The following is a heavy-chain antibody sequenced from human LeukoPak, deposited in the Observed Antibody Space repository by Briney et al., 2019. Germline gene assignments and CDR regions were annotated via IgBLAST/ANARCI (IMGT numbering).Heavy chain of an antibody. V-gene: IGHV3-23*01. CDR2: ISGSGGST. J-gene: IGHJ4*02. D-gene: IGHD6-6*01. Sequence: GGSLRLSCAASGFTFSSYWMHWVRQAPGKGLEWVSAISGSGGSTYYADSVKGRFTISRDNSKNTLYLQMNSLRAEDTAVYYCAKASSSSGSFDYWGQGTLVTVSS. CDR3: AKASSSSGSFDY. CDR1: GFTFSSYW.